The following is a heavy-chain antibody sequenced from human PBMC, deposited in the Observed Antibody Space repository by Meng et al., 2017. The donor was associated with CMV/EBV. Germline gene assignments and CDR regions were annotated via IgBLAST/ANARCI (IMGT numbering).Heavy chain of an antibody. D-gene: IGHD3-3*01. J-gene: IGHJ4*02. CDR3: ARGRVMYYDFWSGYHPLDY. CDR1: GYTFTSYD. V-gene: IGHV1-8*01. Sequence: ASVKVSCKASGYTFTSYDINWVRQATGQGLEWMGWMNPNSGNTGYAQKFHGRVTMTRNTSISTAYMELSSLRSEDTAVYYCARGRVMYYDFWSGYHPLDYWGQGTLVTVSS. CDR2: MNPNSGNT.